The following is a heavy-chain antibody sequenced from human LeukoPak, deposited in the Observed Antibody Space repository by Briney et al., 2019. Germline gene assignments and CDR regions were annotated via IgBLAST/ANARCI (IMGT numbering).Heavy chain of an antibody. J-gene: IGHJ4*02. CDR3: ARETSYLAATAVY. CDR2: IKQDGSEK. D-gene: IGHD6-13*01. V-gene: IGHV3-7*03. Sequence: GGSLRLSCAASGFPLSSYWVGWVRQAPGKGLEWVANIKQDGSEKYYVDSVKGRFTISRDNTKNSLYLQMNSLRAEDTAVYYCARETSYLAATAVYWGQGTPVTVSS. CDR1: GFPLSSYW.